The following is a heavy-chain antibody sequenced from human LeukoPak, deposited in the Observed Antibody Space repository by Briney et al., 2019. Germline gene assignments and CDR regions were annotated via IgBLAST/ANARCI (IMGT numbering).Heavy chain of an antibody. V-gene: IGHV3-23*01. Sequence: GGSLRLSCAASGFTFSSYAMSWARQAPGKGLEWVSAISGSGGSTYYADSVKGRFTISRDNSKNTLYLQMNSLRAEDTAVYYCARAMRGSYDCFDYWGQGTLVTVSS. D-gene: IGHD1-26*01. CDR2: ISGSGGST. J-gene: IGHJ4*02. CDR3: ARAMRGSYDCFDY. CDR1: GFTFSSYA.